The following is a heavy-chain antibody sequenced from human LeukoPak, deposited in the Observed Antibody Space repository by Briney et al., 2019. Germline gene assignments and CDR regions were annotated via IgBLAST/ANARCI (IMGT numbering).Heavy chain of an antibody. CDR3: ARGQGSSGWYDY. CDR1: GGSISSYY. CDR2: LYYSGST. V-gene: IGHV4-59*01. J-gene: IGHJ4*02. D-gene: IGHD6-19*01. Sequence: SETLSLTCTVSGGSISSYYWSWIRQPPGKGLEWIGHLYYSGSTNYNPSLKSRVTISIDTSKNQFSLKLSSVTAADTAVYYCARGQGSSGWYDYWGQGTLVTVSS.